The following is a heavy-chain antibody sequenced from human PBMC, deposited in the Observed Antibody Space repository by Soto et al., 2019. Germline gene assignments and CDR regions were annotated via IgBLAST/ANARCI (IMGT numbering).Heavy chain of an antibody. V-gene: IGHV3-7*01. CDR1: GFTFSNYW. Sequence: GGSLRLSCAASGFTFSNYWMSWVRQAPGKGLEWVANINQDGSQKYYVQSVKGRFTISRDNAKNSLYLQMNSLRAEDTAVYYCARDLLGRSHYWGQGTLVTVSS. D-gene: IGHD2-15*01. J-gene: IGHJ4*02. CDR3: ARDLLGRSHY. CDR2: INQDGSQK.